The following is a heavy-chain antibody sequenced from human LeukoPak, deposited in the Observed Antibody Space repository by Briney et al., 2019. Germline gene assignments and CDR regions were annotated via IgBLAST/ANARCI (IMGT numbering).Heavy chain of an antibody. CDR1: GGSISSGGYY. CDR3: ARGSGYDYVWGSPTGYYFDY. Sequence: PSQTLSLTCTVSGGSISSGGYYWSWIRQHPGKGLEWIGYIYYSGSTYYNPSLKSRVTISVDTSKNQFSLKLSSVTAADTAVYYCARGSGYDYVWGSPTGYYFDYWGQGTLVTVSS. D-gene: IGHD3-16*01. J-gene: IGHJ4*02. CDR2: IYYSGST. V-gene: IGHV4-31*03.